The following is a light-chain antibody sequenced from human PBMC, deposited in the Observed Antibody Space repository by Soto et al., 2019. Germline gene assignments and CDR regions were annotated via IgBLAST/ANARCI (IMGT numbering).Light chain of an antibody. Sequence: ESVLRQSPGTLSLSPGERATLSCRASQSVSSTSLAWYQQKPGQAPRLLIYGASTRATGIPARFSGSGSGTEFTLTISSLQSEDFAVYYCQQYNNWSTFGQGTRLEIK. V-gene: IGKV3-15*01. CDR1: QSVSST. CDR3: QQYNNWST. J-gene: IGKJ5*01. CDR2: GAS.